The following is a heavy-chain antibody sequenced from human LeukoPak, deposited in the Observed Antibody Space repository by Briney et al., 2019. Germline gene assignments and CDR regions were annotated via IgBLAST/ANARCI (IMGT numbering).Heavy chain of an antibody. Sequence: GGSLRLSCVASGFSFDDYGMSWVRQAPGKGLEWVSGINWNGDSTAYADSVKGRFTISRDNSRNTVYLQINSLRAEDTAVYYCGKTTVGYSSGQKPAWPVDYWGQGTLVTVSS. CDR1: GFSFDDYG. CDR2: INWNGDST. J-gene: IGHJ4*02. D-gene: IGHD5-18*01. V-gene: IGHV3-20*04. CDR3: GKTTVGYSSGQKPAWPVDY.